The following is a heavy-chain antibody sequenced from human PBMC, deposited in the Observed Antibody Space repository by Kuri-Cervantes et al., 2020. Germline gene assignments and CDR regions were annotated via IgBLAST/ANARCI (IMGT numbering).Heavy chain of an antibody. J-gene: IGHJ5*02. CDR3: ASGRFGELHFDP. Sequence: GESLKISCAASGFTFSSYAMHWVRQAPGKGLEWVAVIWYDGSNKYYADSVKGRFTISRDNSKNTLYLQMNSLRAEDTAVYYCASGRFGELHFDPWGQGTLVTVSS. D-gene: IGHD3-10*01. V-gene: IGHV3-33*08. CDR2: IWYDGSNK. CDR1: GFTFSSYA.